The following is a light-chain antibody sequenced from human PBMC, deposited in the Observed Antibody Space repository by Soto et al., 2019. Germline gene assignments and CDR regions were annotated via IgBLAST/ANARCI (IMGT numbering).Light chain of an antibody. J-gene: IGKJ5*01. CDR3: QQFNSYPIT. V-gene: IGKV1-13*02. CDR1: QDIRGA. CDR2: DVS. Sequence: AIQVTQSPSSLSASVGDRVTITCRTSQDIRGALAWYQQKPGKPPRLLIYDVSSLESGVPSRFSGSGSGTEFTLTISSLQPEDFSTYFCQQFNSYPITFGHGARLEIK.